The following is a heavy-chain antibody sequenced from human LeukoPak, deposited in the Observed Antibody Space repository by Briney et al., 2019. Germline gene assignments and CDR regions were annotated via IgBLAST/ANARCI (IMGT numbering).Heavy chain of an antibody. CDR3: ARPKYSGYDHTLDY. D-gene: IGHD5-12*01. CDR2: ISYDGSNK. J-gene: IGHJ4*02. CDR1: RFTFSSYG. V-gene: IGHV3-30*03. Sequence: PGGSLRLSCAASRFTFSSYGMHWVRQAPGKGLEGVAVISYDGSNKYYADSVKGRFTISRDNSKNMLYLQMNGLRTEDMAVYYCARPKYSGYDHTLDYWGQGTLVTVSS.